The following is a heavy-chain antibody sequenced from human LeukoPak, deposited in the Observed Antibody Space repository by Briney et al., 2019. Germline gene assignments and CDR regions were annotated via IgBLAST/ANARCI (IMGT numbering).Heavy chain of an antibody. Sequence: GGSLRLSCAASGFTFSSYSMNWVRQAPGKGLEWVSYISSSSSTIYYADSVKGRFTISRDNAENTLYLQMNSLRAEDTAVYYCARVLGWYELGYFDYWGQGTLVTVSS. CDR3: ARVLGWYELGYFDY. D-gene: IGHD6-19*01. CDR1: GFTFSSYS. CDR2: ISSSSSTI. V-gene: IGHV3-48*04. J-gene: IGHJ4*02.